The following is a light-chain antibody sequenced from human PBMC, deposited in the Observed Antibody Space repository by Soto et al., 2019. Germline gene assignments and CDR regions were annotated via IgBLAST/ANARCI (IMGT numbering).Light chain of an antibody. CDR3: QKYDIAPFT. V-gene: IGKV1-27*01. CDR2: AAS. J-gene: IGKJ3*01. Sequence: DIQMTQSPSTLPASVGDIVTITVRASQGFSNYLAWYQQRPGNAPKLLIYAASTLQSGVPSRFSGSGSGTDFTLTISGLQPEDVATYYCQKYDIAPFTFGPGTKVDIK. CDR1: QGFSNY.